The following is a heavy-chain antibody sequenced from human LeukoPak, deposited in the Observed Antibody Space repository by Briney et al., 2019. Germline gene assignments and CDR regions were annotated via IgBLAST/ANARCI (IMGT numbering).Heavy chain of an antibody. CDR2: IKSKTDGGTT. D-gene: IGHD3-10*01. CDR1: GFTFSNAW. J-gene: IGHJ4*02. V-gene: IGHV3-15*01. Sequence: KPGGSLRLSCAASGFTFSNAWMSWVRQDPGKGLEWVGRIKSKTDGGTTDYAAPVKGRFTISRDDSKNTLYLQMNSLKTEDTAVYYCTTWVYYGSGGDYWGQGTLVTVSS. CDR3: TTWVYYGSGGDY.